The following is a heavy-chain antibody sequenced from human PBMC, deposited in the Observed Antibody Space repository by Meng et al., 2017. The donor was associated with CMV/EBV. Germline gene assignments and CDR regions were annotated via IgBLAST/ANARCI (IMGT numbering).Heavy chain of an antibody. Sequence: SETLSLTCTVSGGSIVSHYWSWIRQPPGRGLEWIGYIYYSGSTYYNPSLKSRVTISVDTSKNQFSLKLSSVTAADTAVYYCARAPDFWSGYYVGWFDPWGQGTLVTSPQ. D-gene: IGHD3-3*01. CDR1: GGSIVSHY. CDR3: ARAPDFWSGYYVGWFDP. V-gene: IGHV4-59*11. J-gene: IGHJ5*02. CDR2: IYYSGST.